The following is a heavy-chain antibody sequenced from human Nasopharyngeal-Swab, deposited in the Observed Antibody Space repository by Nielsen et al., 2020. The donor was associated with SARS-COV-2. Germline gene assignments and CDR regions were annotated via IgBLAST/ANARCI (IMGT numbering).Heavy chain of an antibody. CDR2: ITPSGGAT. D-gene: IGHD6-13*01. Sequence: ASVKVSCKASGFTFSHYFMHWVRQASGQGLEWMGVITPSGGATNYARKFRGRVTMTRDPSTSTVYLDLSSLKSEDTAVYFCASEPGGMAAPGKHFDPWGQGTLVTVSS. V-gene: IGHV1-46*01. CDR1: GFTFSHYF. CDR3: ASEPGGMAAPGKHFDP. J-gene: IGHJ5*02.